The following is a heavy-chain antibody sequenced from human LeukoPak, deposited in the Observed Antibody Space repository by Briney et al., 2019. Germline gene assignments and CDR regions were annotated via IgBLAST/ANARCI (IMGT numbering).Heavy chain of an antibody. J-gene: IGHJ4*02. V-gene: IGHV3-7*05. Sequence: GGSLRLSCAPSGFTLSGYWMASLRQAPGRGLEWVAHIKQDGSEKNYVDPVKGRFTISRDNAKNSVYLQMDTLRAEDTAVYYCTRDDYLRYWGQGTLVTVSS. CDR1: GFTLSGYW. CDR2: IKQDGSEK. D-gene: IGHD3-16*01. CDR3: TRDDYLRY.